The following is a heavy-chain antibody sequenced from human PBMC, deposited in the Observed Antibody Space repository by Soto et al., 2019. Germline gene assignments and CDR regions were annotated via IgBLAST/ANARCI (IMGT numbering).Heavy chain of an antibody. Sequence: QMQLVQSGPEVKKPGTSVKVSCKASGFTFTSSAVQWVRQARGQRLEWIGWIVVGSGNTNYAQKFQERVTITRDMSTSTADMERSSLRSEDRAVYYCAADVSIYEYGWGSLDYWGQGSLVTVSS. CDR3: AADVSIYEYGWGSLDY. V-gene: IGHV1-58*01. J-gene: IGHJ4*02. CDR1: GFTFTSSA. CDR2: IVVGSGNT. D-gene: IGHD3-16*01.